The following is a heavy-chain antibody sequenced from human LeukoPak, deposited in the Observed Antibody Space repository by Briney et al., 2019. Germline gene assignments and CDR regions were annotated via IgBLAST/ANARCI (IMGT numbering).Heavy chain of an antibody. CDR3: ARVGGLGEFDP. CDR1: GFTFSSYW. V-gene: IGHV3-74*01. Sequence: SGGSLRLSCAASGFTFSSYWMHWVRQAPGKGLVWVSRINSDGSSTSYADSVKGRFTISRDNAKNTLYLQMNSLRVEDTAVYYCARVGGLGEFDPWGQGTLVTVSS. D-gene: IGHD3-10*01. J-gene: IGHJ5*02. CDR2: INSDGSST.